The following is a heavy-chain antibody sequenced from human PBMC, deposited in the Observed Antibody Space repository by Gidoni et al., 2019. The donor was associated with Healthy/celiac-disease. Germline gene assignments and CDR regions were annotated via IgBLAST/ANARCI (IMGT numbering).Heavy chain of an antibody. V-gene: IGHV3-15*07. CDR1: GFTFSTAG. D-gene: IGHD6-6*01. J-gene: IGHJ3*02. CDR3: TTDRFSSSQPSQFDAFDI. Sequence: EVQLVESGGGLVTPGGALRLSCAASGFTFSTAGLNWVRQAPGKGLAWVGRIKSKTDGGTTDYAAPVKGRFTISRDDSKNTLYLQMNSLKTEDTAVYYCTTDRFSSSQPSQFDAFDIWGQGTMVTVSS. CDR2: IKSKTDGGTT.